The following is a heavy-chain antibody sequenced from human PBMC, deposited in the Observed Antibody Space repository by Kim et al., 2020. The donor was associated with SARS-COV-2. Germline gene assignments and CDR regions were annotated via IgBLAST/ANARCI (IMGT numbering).Heavy chain of an antibody. Sequence: GGSLRLSCAASGFTFDDYAMHWVRQAPGKGLEWVLGITWNSGSIGYADSVKGRFTISRDNAKNSLYLQMNSLRAEDTALYYCAKDIAATGTGWYFDLWGRGTLVTVSS. CDR2: ITWNSGSI. J-gene: IGHJ2*01. V-gene: IGHV3-9*01. CDR1: GFTFDDYA. CDR3: AKDIAATGTGWYFDL. D-gene: IGHD6-13*01.